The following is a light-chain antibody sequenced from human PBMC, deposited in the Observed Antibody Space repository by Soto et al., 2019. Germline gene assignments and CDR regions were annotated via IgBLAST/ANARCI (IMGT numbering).Light chain of an antibody. J-gene: IGLJ1*01. CDR3: QVWDLTTSHPV. Sequence: SYELTQPPSVSVAPGQTATITCGGNDIGGKSVHWYQQRPGQAPVVVVYDDTDRPSGIPERFSGSNFGGTATLTISRVEVGDEVDYHCQVWDLTTSHPVFGPGTKLTVL. V-gene: IGLV3-21*02. CDR1: DIGGKS. CDR2: DDT.